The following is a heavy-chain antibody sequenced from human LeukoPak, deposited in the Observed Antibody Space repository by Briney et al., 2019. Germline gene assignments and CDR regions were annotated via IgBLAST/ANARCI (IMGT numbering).Heavy chain of an antibody. CDR3: ARVGPNWGFKENFDF. J-gene: IGHJ4*02. Sequence: SETLSLTCSVSGYPISSVYYWGWIRRPPGKGLEWIRSINHGGSTDYNPSLKSRVIMSIDTSKNHFSLKLTSVTAADTAVYYCARVGPNWGFKENFDFWGQGTLVTVSS. CDR1: GYPISSVYY. CDR2: INHGGST. D-gene: IGHD7-27*01. V-gene: IGHV4-38-2*02.